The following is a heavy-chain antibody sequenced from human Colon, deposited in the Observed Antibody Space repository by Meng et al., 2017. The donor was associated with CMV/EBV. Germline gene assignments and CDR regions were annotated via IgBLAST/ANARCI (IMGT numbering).Heavy chain of an antibody. J-gene: IGHJ6*02. CDR3: ARGLVDFWSGYPRYGMDV. D-gene: IGHD3-3*01. Sequence: GSLRLSCTVSGDSINDYYWSWIRQSPGKGLEWIGYIYYSGSTHYNPSLEGRVDISIDTSRKHFSLKMTSVTAADTAVYYCARGLVDFWSGYPRYGMDVWGQGTTVTVSS. CDR2: IYYSGST. V-gene: IGHV4-59*12. CDR1: GDSINDYY.